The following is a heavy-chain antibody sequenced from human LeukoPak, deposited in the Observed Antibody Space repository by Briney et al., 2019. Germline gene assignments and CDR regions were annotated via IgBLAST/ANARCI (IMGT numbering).Heavy chain of an antibody. J-gene: IGHJ1*01. V-gene: IGHV1-69*01. CDR3: AREGV. D-gene: IGHD3-16*01. CDR1: GGPFSNYA. CDR2: VIPMFGTA. Sequence: SVKVSCKASGGPFSNYALTWVRQARGQGLEWMGGVIPMFGTANYAQKFQGRVTITADESTRTVYMVVSSLRSEDTAVYYCAREGVWGQGTLVTVSS.